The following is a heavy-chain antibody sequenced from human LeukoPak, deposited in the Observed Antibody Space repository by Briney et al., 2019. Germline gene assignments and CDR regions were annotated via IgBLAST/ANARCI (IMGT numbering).Heavy chain of an antibody. Sequence: SETLSLTCTVSGGSISSGDYYWSWIRQPPGKGLEWIGYMYYSGSTYYNPSLKSRVTISVETSKNQFSLKLSSVTAADTAVYYCARGGYCSSTSCYPIYWFDPWGQGTLVTVSS. CDR1: GGSISSGDYY. J-gene: IGHJ5*02. CDR2: MYYSGST. D-gene: IGHD2-2*01. V-gene: IGHV4-30-4*08. CDR3: ARGGYCSSTSCYPIYWFDP.